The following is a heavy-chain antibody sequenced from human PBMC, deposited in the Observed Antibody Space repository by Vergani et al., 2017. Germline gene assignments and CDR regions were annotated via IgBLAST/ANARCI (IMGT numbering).Heavy chain of an antibody. V-gene: IGHV3-30-3*01. Sequence: QVQLVESGGGVVQPGRSLRLSCAASGFTFSSYAMHWVRQAPGKGLERVAVISYDGSNKYYADSVKGRFTISRDNSKNTLYLQMNSLRAEDTAVYYCARVQGDSVVVPAVRGYMDVWGKGTTVTVSS. CDR2: ISYDGSNK. CDR3: ARVQGDSVVVPAVRGYMDV. J-gene: IGHJ6*03. CDR1: GFTFSSYA. D-gene: IGHD2-2*01.